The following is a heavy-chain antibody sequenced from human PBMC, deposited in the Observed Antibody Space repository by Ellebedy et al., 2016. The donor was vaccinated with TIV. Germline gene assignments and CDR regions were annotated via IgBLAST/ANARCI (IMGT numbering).Heavy chain of an antibody. CDR3: AKDMVFGDGKWEIDV. Sequence: GESLKISCAASGFTFSSYAMSWVRQAPGKGLEWVSAISGGGGTTYYADSVKGRFTISRDNSRSTLYLQMNSLRAEDSAVYYCAKDMVFGDGKWEIDVWGQGTTVTVSS. V-gene: IGHV3-23*01. D-gene: IGHD1-26*01. CDR2: ISGGGGTT. J-gene: IGHJ6*02. CDR1: GFTFSSYA.